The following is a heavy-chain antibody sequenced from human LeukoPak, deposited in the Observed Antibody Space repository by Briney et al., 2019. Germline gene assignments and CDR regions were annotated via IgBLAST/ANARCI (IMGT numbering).Heavy chain of an antibody. J-gene: IGHJ6*02. CDR1: GFTFSSYW. CDR2: IKQDGSEK. CDR3: ARSITMVRGVIIKTDYYYGMDV. D-gene: IGHD3-10*01. Sequence: PGGSLRLSCAASGFTFSSYWMSWVRQAPGKGLEWVANIKQDGSEKYYVDSVRGRFTISRDNAKNSLYLQTNSLRAEDTAVYYCARSITMVRGVIIKTDYYYGMDVWGQGTTVTVSS. V-gene: IGHV3-7*01.